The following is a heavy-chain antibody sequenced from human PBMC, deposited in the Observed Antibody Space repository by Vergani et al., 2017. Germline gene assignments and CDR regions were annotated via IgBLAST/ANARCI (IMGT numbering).Heavy chain of an antibody. CDR1: GYTFTSYA. D-gene: IGHD2-15*01. J-gene: IGHJ6*02. CDR2: INAGNGNT. V-gene: IGHV1-3*01. CDR3: ARPVVAVYPHVDYYYGMDV. Sequence: QVQLVQSGAEVKKPGASVKVSCKASGYTFTSYAMHWVRQAPGQRLEWMGWINAGNGNTKYSQKFQGRVTITRDTSASTAYMELSSLRSEDTAVYYCARPVVAVYPHVDYYYGMDVWGQGTTVTVSS.